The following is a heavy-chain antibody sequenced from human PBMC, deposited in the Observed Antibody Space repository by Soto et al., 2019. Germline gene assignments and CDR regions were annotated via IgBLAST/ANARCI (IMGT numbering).Heavy chain of an antibody. CDR3: ARDSSGYDYLDY. D-gene: IGHD5-12*01. CDR2: IYYSGST. Sequence: KPSETLSLSCTVSGGSISSGGYYWSWIRQHPGKGLEWIGYIYYSGSTYYNPSLKSRVTISVDTSTNQFSLKLSSVTAADTAVYYCARDSSGYDYLDYWGQGTLVTVSS. CDR1: GGSISSGGYY. J-gene: IGHJ4*02. V-gene: IGHV4-31*03.